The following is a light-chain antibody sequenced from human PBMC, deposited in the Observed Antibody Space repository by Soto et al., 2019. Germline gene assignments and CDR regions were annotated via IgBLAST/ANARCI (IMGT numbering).Light chain of an antibody. CDR2: GAS. CDR3: QQYNKWPPIT. J-gene: IGKJ5*01. CDR1: QSVSSN. Sequence: EIVMTQSPATLSVSPGERATLSCRASQSVSSNLAWYQQKPGQAPRLLIYGASTRATGIPARFSGSWSGTEFTLTISSLQSEDFAVYYCQQYNKWPPITFGQGTRLEIK. V-gene: IGKV3-15*01.